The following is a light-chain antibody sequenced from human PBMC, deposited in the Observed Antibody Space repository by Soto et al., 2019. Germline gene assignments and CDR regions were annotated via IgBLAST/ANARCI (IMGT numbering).Light chain of an antibody. Sequence: IQMTQSPSTLSASVGDRVTITCRASQSINKWVAWFQQKSGRAPKLLIYDAATLQSGVPSRFSGTGSGTDFSLTISSLQPEDFATYYCQQSYSTPPTFGGGTKVEIK. CDR3: QQSYSTPPT. J-gene: IGKJ4*01. CDR2: DAA. CDR1: QSINKW. V-gene: IGKV1-5*01.